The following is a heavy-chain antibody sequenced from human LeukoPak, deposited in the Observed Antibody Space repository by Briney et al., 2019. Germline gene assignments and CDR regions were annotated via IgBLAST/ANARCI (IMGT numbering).Heavy chain of an antibody. CDR2: IYYSGST. Sequence: SETLSLTCTVSGGSISSSSYYWGWIRQPPGKGLEWIGSIYYSGSTYYNPSLKSRVTISVDTSKNQFSLKLSSVTAADTAVYYCARDPEEQYYYDSSGYFDYWGQGTLVTVSS. D-gene: IGHD3-22*01. CDR3: ARDPEEQYYYDSSGYFDY. J-gene: IGHJ4*02. V-gene: IGHV4-39*07. CDR1: GGSISSSSYY.